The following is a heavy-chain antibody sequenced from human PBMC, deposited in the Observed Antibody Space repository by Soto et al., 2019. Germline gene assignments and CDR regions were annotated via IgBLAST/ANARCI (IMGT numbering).Heavy chain of an antibody. D-gene: IGHD3-22*01. J-gene: IGHJ4*02. CDR3: AREYTYYYDSSGKAPYYFDY. CDR1: GGSISSYY. CDR2: IYYSGST. Sequence: PSETLSLTCTVSGGSISSYYWSWIRQPPGKGLEWIGYIYYSGSTNYNPSLKSRVTISVDTSKNQSSLKLSSVTAADTAVYYCAREYTYYYDSSGKAPYYFDYWGQGTLVTVSS. V-gene: IGHV4-59*01.